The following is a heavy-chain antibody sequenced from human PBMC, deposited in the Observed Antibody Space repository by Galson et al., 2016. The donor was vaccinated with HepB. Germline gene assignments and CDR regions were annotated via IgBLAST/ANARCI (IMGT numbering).Heavy chain of an antibody. V-gene: IGHV3-21*06. CDR1: GFTFSGHS. Sequence: SLRLSCAASGFTFSGHSMNWVRQAPGKGLEWVASITGASTYIYYADSVKGRFTISRDNAQNSSFLEMNSLRAEDTAVYYCVRGGCSGSSCYTWNWFDPWGQGTLVTVSS. CDR3: VRGGCSGSSCYTWNWFDP. CDR2: ITGASTYI. J-gene: IGHJ5*02. D-gene: IGHD2-15*01.